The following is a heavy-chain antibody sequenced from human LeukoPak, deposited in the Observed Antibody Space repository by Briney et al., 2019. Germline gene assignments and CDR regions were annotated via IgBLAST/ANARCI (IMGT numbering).Heavy chain of an antibody. CDR1: GFTCSSCW. Sequence: GGPLRLSCAVSGFTCSSCWMNWVRQAPGKGLEWVATVNEDGTAKFYVDSVKGRFTIFRDNTRSSLDLQMNSLTVEDTAMYYCEAPATAWGQGTLVTVSS. V-gene: IGHV3-7*01. CDR3: EAPATA. CDR2: VNEDGTAK. J-gene: IGHJ5*02.